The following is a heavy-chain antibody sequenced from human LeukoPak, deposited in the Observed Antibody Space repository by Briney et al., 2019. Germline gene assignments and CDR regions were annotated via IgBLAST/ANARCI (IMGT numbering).Heavy chain of an antibody. CDR2: INPNSGGT. CDR3: ARDRGYSYGYGAFDI. Sequence: GASVKVSCKASGYTFTGYYMHWVRQAPGQGLEWMGWINPNSGGTNYAQKFQGRATMTRDTSISTAYMELSRLRSDDTAVYYCARDRGYSYGYGAFDIWGQGTMVTVSS. V-gene: IGHV1-2*02. J-gene: IGHJ3*02. D-gene: IGHD5-18*01. CDR1: GYTFTGYY.